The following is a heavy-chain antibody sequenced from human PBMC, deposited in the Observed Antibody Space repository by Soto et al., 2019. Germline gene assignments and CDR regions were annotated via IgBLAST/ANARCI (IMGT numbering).Heavy chain of an antibody. CDR1: GGTFSSYT. D-gene: IGHD3-16*02. CDR3: ARDFDRDWYFDL. J-gene: IGHJ2*01. Sequence: SVKVSCKASGGTFSSYTISWVRQAPGQGLEWMGRIIPIRGRTNYAQKFQGRVTITRDKSTSTAYMELSRLRSDDTAVYYCARDFDRDWYFDLWGRGTLVTAPQ. V-gene: IGHV1-69*08. CDR2: IIPIRGRT.